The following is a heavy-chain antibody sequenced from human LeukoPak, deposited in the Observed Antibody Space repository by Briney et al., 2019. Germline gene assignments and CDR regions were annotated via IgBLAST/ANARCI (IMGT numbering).Heavy chain of an antibody. CDR1: GGTFSSYA. CDR2: IIPIFGTA. V-gene: IGHV1-69*13. J-gene: IGHJ6*02. D-gene: IGHD2-15*01. CDR3: ARTRVVATTVIGYYYGMDV. Sequence: SVKVSCKASGGTFSSYAISWVRQAPGQGLEWMGGIIPIFGTANYAQKFQGRVTITADESTSTAYMKLSSLRSEDTAVYYCARTRVVATTVIGYYYGMDVWGQGTTVTVSS.